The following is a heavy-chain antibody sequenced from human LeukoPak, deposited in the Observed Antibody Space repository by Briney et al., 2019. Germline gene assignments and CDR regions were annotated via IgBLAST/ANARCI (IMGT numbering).Heavy chain of an antibody. V-gene: IGHV1-2*02. CDR2: INPNSGGT. CDR1: GGTFSSYA. CDR3: ARSGATWIGSYYFDY. J-gene: IGHJ4*02. Sequence: GASVKVSCKASGGTFSSYAISWVRQAPGQGLEWMGWINPNSGGTNYAQKFQGRVTMTRDTSISTAYMELSRLRSDDTAVYYCARSGATWIGSYYFDYWGQGTLVTVSS. D-gene: IGHD1-26*01.